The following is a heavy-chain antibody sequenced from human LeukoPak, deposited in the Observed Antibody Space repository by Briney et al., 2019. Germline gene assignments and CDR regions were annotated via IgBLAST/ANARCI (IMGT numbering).Heavy chain of an antibody. Sequence: GGSLRLSCAASGFAFSSYWMSWVRQAPGKGLEWVANIKQDGSEKYYVDSVKGRFTISRDNAKNSLYLQMNSPRAEDTAVYYCARDAGSGSYLMEYYFDYWGQGTLVTVSS. V-gene: IGHV3-7*01. J-gene: IGHJ4*02. CDR3: ARDAGSGSYLMEYYFDY. CDR2: IKQDGSEK. CDR1: GFAFSSYW. D-gene: IGHD3-10*01.